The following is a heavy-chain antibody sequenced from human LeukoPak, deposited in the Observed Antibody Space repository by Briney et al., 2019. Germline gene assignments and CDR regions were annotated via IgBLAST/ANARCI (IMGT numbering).Heavy chain of an antibody. CDR3: VRTWEEYYFDY. D-gene: IGHD1-26*01. CDR2: ISYDGSNK. V-gene: IGHV3-30*04. J-gene: IGHJ4*02. Sequence: GRSLRLSCAASGFTFSSYAMHWVRQAPGKGLEWVAVISYDGSNKYYADSVKGRFTISRDNSKNTLYLQMNSLRAEDTDVYYCVRTWEEYYFDYWGQGTLVTVSS. CDR1: GFTFSSYA.